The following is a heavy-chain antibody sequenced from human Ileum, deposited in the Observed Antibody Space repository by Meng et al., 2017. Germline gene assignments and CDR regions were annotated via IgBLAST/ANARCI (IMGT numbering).Heavy chain of an antibody. J-gene: IGHJ4*02. Sequence: REESGRRLANPVATLSLTCAVSGGSIGRGTWWSWVPQPPGKGLQWIGEFHPGSGATYNPSLKARVTISVDTSMQQFSLQLTSVTAADTAVYYCAKNGAYCLESWGQGTLVTVSS. CDR1: GGSIGRGTW. CDR3: AKNGAYCLES. V-gene: IGHV4-4*02. CDR2: FHPGSGA. D-gene: IGHD2-21*01.